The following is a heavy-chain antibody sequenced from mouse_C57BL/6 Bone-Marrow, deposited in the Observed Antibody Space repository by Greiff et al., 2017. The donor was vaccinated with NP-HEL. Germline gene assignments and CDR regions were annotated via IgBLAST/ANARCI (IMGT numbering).Heavy chain of an antibody. V-gene: IGHV1-50*01. J-gene: IGHJ2*01. CDR2: IEPSASST. CDR1: GYTFTSYW. CDR3: ARPPYYYGSDY. Sequence: QVQLQQPGAELVKPGASVKLSCKASGYTFTSYWMQWVKQRPGQGLEWIGEIEPSASSTNYKQKFKGKATLTVDTSSSTAYMQLSSLTSEDSAVYYCARPPYYYGSDYWGQGTTRTVSS. D-gene: IGHD1-1*01.